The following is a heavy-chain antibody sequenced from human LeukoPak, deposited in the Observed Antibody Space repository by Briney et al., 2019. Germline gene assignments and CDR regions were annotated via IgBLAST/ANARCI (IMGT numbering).Heavy chain of an antibody. V-gene: IGHV1-24*01. CDR2: FDPEDGET. CDR3: ATLNYDILTGYLYYFDY. CDR1: GYTLTELS. Sequence: ASVTVSCKVSGYTLTELSMHWVRQAPGKGLEWMGGFDPEDGETIYAQKFQGRVTMTEDTSTDTAYMELSSQRSEDTAVYYCATLNYDILTGYLYYFDYWGQGTLVTVSS. D-gene: IGHD3-9*01. J-gene: IGHJ4*02.